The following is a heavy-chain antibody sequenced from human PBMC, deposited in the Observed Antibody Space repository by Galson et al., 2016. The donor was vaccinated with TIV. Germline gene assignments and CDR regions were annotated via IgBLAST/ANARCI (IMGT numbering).Heavy chain of an antibody. Sequence: PALVKPTQTLTLTCDFSGFSLPTPGMCVSWIRQPPGKAPEWLALIDWDDDKFYTTSLKTRLTISKDTSRDQVILRMTNMDPVDTATYFCARVVIVGGSFYHLDSWGQGTQVTVSS. D-gene: IGHD2-15*01. V-gene: IGHV2-70*01. J-gene: IGHJ4*02. CDR3: ARVVIVGGSFYHLDS. CDR1: GFSLPTPGMC. CDR2: IDWDDDK.